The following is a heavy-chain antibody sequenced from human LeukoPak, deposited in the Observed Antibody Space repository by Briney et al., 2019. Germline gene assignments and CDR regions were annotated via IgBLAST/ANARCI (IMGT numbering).Heavy chain of an antibody. D-gene: IGHD4-23*01. CDR2: ISGSGGST. V-gene: IGHV3-23*01. CDR1: GFTFSSYA. J-gene: IGHJ4*02. CDR3: AKGRYETVVMEIDY. Sequence: GGSLRLSCAASGFTFSSYAMGWVRQAPGKGLEWVSAISGSGGSTYYADSVKGRFTISRDNSKNTLYLQMNSLRAEDTAVYYCAKGRYETVVMEIDYWGQGTLVTVSS.